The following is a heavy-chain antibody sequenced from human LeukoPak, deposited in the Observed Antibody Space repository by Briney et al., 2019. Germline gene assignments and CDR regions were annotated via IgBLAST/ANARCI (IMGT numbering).Heavy chain of an antibody. CDR2: ISSSSSYT. Sequence: GGSLRLSCAASGFTFSDYYMSWIRQAPGKGLEWVSCISSSSSYTNYADSVKGRFTISRDNAKNSLYLQMNSLRAEDTAVYYCARVPYYYGSGSYYSGYYFDYWGQGTLVTVSS. J-gene: IGHJ4*02. D-gene: IGHD3-10*01. CDR3: ARVPYYYGSGSYYSGYYFDY. CDR1: GFTFSDYY. V-gene: IGHV3-11*06.